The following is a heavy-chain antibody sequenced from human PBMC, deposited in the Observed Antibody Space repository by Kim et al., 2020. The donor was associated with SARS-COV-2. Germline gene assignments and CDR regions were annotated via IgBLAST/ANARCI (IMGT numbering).Heavy chain of an antibody. CDR1: GGSISSSSYY. CDR2: IYYSGST. J-gene: IGHJ4*02. V-gene: IGHV4-39*01. D-gene: IGHD3-10*01. Sequence: SETLSLTCTVSGGSISSSSYYWGWIRQPPGKGLEWIGSIYYSGSTYYNPSLKSRVTISVDTSKNQFSLKLSSVTAADTAVYYCARLRASVVWFGEFSPRWGQGTLVTVSS. CDR3: ARLRASVVWFGEFSPR.